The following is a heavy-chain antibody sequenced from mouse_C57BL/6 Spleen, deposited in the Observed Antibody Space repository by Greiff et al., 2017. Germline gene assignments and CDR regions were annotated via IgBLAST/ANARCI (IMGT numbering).Heavy chain of an antibody. Sequence: QVQLKQSGAELARPGASVKMSCKASGYTFTSYTMHWVKQRPGQVLEWIGYINPSSGYTKYNQKFKDKATLTADKSSSTAYMQLSSLTSEDSAVYYCARSLYDYDDFDYWGQGTTLTVSS. CDR3: ARSLYDYDDFDY. V-gene: IGHV1-4*01. CDR1: GYTFTSYT. J-gene: IGHJ2*01. CDR2: INPSSGYT. D-gene: IGHD2-4*01.